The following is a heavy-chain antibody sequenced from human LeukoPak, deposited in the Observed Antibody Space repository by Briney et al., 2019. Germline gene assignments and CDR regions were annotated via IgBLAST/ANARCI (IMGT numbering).Heavy chain of an antibody. CDR1: GGTFSSYA. D-gene: IGHD3-22*01. J-gene: IGHJ4*02. Sequence: SVKVSCKASGGTFSSYAISWVRQAPGQGLEWMGGIIPIFGTANYAQKFQGRVTITADESTSTAYMELSSLRSDDTAVYYCARSWYYDSPFDYWGQGTLVTVSS. CDR2: IIPIFGTA. CDR3: ARSWYYDSPFDY. V-gene: IGHV1-69*13.